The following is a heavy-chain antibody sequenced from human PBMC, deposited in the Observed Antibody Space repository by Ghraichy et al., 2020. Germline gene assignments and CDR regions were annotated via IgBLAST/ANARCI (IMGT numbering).Heavy chain of an antibody. CDR1: GGSVSNNQW. Sequence: SETLSLTCAVSGGSVSNNQWWSWVRQPPGKGLEWIGEIYHIGTTNYNSSLKSRVAISVDKSKNQISMKLTSVTAADTAVYFCVSHHETGGYCAFDIWGQGTMVTVSS. D-gene: IGHD2-8*02. J-gene: IGHJ3*02. V-gene: IGHV4-4*02. CDR3: VSHHETGGYCAFDI. CDR2: IYHIGTT.